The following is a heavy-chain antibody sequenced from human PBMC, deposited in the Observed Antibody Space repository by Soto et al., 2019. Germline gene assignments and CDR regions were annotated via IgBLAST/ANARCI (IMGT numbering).Heavy chain of an antibody. CDR2: VSHTGAT. V-gene: IGHV4-61*01. J-gene: IGHJ4*02. CDR3: AREFSSAHITYYDF. CDR1: GGSISLERFY. Sequence: QVQLQESGPGLVKPSETLSLTCTVSGGSISLERFYWTWIRQPPGKGLEWIGYVSHTGATNYNPSLQRRVDISVDTSRNQFSLKLRSLTAADPAVYFCAREFSSAHITYYDFWGQGTLVSVSA.